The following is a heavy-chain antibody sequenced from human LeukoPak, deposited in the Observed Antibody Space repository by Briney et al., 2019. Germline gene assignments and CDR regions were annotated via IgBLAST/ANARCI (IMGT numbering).Heavy chain of an antibody. CDR2: IDPSDPYT. D-gene: IGHD1-26*01. V-gene: IGHV5-10-1*01. CDR3: ARLSSGIYSDY. Sequence: GESLKISCKGSGYSFTSYWISWVRQMPGKGLEWVGRIDPSDPYTNYSPSSQGHVTISADKSISTAYLQWSSLKASDTAMYDCARLSSGIYSDYWGQGTLVTVSS. CDR1: GYSFTSYW. J-gene: IGHJ4*02.